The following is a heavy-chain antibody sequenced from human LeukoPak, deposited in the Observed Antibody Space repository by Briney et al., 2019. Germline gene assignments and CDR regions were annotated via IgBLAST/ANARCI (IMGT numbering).Heavy chain of an antibody. D-gene: IGHD3-10*01. V-gene: IGHV4-34*01. CDR2: ILPTGNT. Sequence: SETLSLTCAVYGGSFSGHYWTWIRQSPNKGLEWIGEILPTGNTTYNPSLKSRVTLSGDTSKNQFSLNISSMTAADTAVYYCARGSLSITKIRGTSRYFPSPSMDAWGKGAPVTVSS. CDR1: GGSFSGHY. CDR3: ARGSLSITKIRGTSRYFPSPSMDA. J-gene: IGHJ6*03.